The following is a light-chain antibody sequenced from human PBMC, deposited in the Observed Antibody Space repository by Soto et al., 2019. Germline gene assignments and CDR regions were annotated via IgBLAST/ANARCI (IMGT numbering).Light chain of an antibody. CDR2: EVS. CDR3: YSFTSGNTLYV. Sequence: QSVLTQPASVSGSPGQSITISCTGTNSDVGGYDYVSWYQQHPGQAPNLLIYEVSNRPSGVSHRFSGSKSGNTASLSISGLQAEDEADYYFYSFTSGNTLYVFGTGTKVPVL. J-gene: IGLJ1*01. V-gene: IGLV2-14*01. CDR1: NSDVGGYDY.